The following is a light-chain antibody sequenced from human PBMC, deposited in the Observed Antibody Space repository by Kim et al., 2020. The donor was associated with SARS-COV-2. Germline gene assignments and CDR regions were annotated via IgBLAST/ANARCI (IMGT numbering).Light chain of an antibody. Sequence: ASVGDRVTMTCRASQDFSDYLAWFQQKPGKAPKSLIYAASRLQSGVPSRFSGSGSGTEFTLTISNLQPEDFATYYCQQYKFYQWTFGQGTKVDIK. CDR2: AAS. V-gene: IGKV1-16*01. J-gene: IGKJ1*01. CDR1: QDFSDY. CDR3: QQYKFYQWT.